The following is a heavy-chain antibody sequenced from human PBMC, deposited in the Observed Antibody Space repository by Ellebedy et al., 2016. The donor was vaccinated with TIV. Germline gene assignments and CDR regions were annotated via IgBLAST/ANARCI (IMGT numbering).Heavy chain of an antibody. CDR2: ITASGDRS. CDR3: AKEAAPTGIPYFDY. CDR1: GFTFSNAW. V-gene: IGHV3-23*01. Sequence: PGGSLRLSCVASGFTFSNAWMNWVRQAPGKGPEWVSGITASGDRSFYADSVRGRFTLSRDNSKNTLSLQMYNLRAEDTGVYYCAKEAAPTGIPYFDYWGQGSQVTVSP. D-gene: IGHD1-14*01. J-gene: IGHJ4*02.